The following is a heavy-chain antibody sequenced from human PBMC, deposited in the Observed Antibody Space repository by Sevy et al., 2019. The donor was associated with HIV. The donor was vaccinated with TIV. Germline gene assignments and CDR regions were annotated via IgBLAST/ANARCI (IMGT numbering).Heavy chain of an antibody. V-gene: IGHV3-15*01. Sequence: GGSLRLSCAASVFTFSNAWMSWVRQAPGKGLEWVGRIKSKTDGGTTDYAAPVKGRFTISRDDSKNTLYLQMNSLKTEDTAVYYCTTDVGITMVRGVMGQDYYYYGMDVWGQGTTVTVSS. CDR3: TTDVGITMVRGVMGQDYYYYGMDV. D-gene: IGHD3-10*01. CDR1: VFTFSNAW. J-gene: IGHJ6*02. CDR2: IKSKTDGGTT.